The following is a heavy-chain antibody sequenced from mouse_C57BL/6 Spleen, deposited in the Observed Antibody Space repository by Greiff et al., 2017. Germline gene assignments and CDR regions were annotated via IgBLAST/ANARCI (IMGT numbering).Heavy chain of an antibody. D-gene: IGHD2-5*01. CDR1: GYSFTGYY. CDR2: INPSTGGT. V-gene: IGHV1-42*01. CDR3: ARFYYSNYYFDY. Sequence: EVQLQQSGPELVKPGASVKISCKASGYSFTGYYMNWVKQSPEKSLEWIGEINPSTGGTTYNQKFKAKATLTVDKSSSTAYMQLKSLTSEDSAVYYCARFYYSNYYFDYWGQGTTLTVSS. J-gene: IGHJ2*01.